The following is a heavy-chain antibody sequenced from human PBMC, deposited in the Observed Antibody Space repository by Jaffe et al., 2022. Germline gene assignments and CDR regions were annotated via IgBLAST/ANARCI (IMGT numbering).Heavy chain of an antibody. V-gene: IGHV4-34*01. CDR2: INHSGST. J-gene: IGHJ4*02. CDR3: ARYYYGSGSYLGDYFDY. Sequence: QVQLQQWGAGLLKPSETLSLTCAVYGGSFSGYYWSWIRQPPGKGLEWIGEINHSGSTNYNPSLKSRVTISVDTSKNQFSLKLSSVTAADTAVYYCARYYYGSGSYLGDYFDYWGQGTLVTVSS. D-gene: IGHD3-10*01. CDR1: GGSFSGYY.